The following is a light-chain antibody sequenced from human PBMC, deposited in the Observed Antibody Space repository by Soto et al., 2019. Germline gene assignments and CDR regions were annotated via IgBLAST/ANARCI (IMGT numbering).Light chain of an antibody. Sequence: QSALTQPASVSGSPGQSITISCIGTSSDFGSYNLVSWYQQHPGKAPKLMIYEVNKRPSGVSHRFSASKSGNTASLTISGLQDEDEADYYCCSFASSGTWVFGGGTKLTVL. CDR2: EVN. J-gene: IGLJ3*02. V-gene: IGLV2-23*02. CDR3: CSFASSGTWV. CDR1: SSDFGSYNL.